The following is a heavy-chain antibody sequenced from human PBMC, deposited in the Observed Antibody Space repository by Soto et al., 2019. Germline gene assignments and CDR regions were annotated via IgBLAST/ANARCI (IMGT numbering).Heavy chain of an antibody. Sequence: EVQLVESGGGLVQPGGSLRRSCAASGFGFTNYWMTWFRQAPGRGLEWVANIKQDGSEKYYVDPVKGRFAISSDNATNSPFLQMESLRAADTAVDYCTKSYSAGSDPPRWGQGTLVTVSS. V-gene: IGHV3-7*02. J-gene: IGHJ4*02. D-gene: IGHD3-10*01. CDR3: TKSYSAGSDPPR. CDR1: GFGFTNYW. CDR2: IKQDGSEK.